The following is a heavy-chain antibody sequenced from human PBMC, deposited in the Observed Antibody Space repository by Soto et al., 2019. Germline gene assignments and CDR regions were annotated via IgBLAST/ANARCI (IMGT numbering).Heavy chain of an antibody. CDR2: VNWNGGST. V-gene: IGHV3-20*04. CDR3: ARGGTRGYSGYDRYYFDY. Sequence: GGSLRLSCAASGFTFDDYGMSWVRQAPGKGLEWVSGVNWNGGSTGYADSVKGRFTISRDNAKNSLYLQMNSLRAEDTALYYCARGGTRGYSGYDRYYFDYWGQGALVTVSS. CDR1: GFTFDDYG. D-gene: IGHD5-12*01. J-gene: IGHJ4*02.